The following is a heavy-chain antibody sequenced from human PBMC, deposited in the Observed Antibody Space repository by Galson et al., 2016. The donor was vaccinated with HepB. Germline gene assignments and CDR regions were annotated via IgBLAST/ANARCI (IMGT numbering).Heavy chain of an antibody. V-gene: IGHV3-7*03. Sequence: SLRLSCAASGFVFSNQWMSWVRQAPGKGPEWVANIKEDGSEKQYVDSVKGRFTISRDNAENSLYLQMNGLSAEDTAVYYCARADKWGQGTLVTVSS. CDR3: ARADK. CDR1: GFVFSNQW. J-gene: IGHJ4*02. CDR2: IKEDGSEK.